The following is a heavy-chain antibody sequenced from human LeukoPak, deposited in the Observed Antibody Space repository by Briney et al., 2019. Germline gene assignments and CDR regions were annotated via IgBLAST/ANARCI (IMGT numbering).Heavy chain of an antibody. CDR2: FDPEDGET. V-gene: IGHV1-24*01. D-gene: IGHD4-17*01. CDR3: ATAHLTVTTPPCYYYGMDV. Sequence: ASVKVSCKVSGYTLTELSMHWVRQAPGKGLEWMGGFDPEDGETIYAQKFQGRVTMTEDTSTDTAYMELSSLRSEDTAVYYCATAHLTVTTPPCYYYGMDVWGQGTTVTVSS. J-gene: IGHJ6*02. CDR1: GYTLTELS.